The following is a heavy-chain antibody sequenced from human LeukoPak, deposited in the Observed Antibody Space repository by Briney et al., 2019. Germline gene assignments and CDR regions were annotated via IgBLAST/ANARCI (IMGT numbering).Heavy chain of an antibody. CDR2: INWNGGST. D-gene: IGHD6-13*01. J-gene: IGHJ6*03. CDR3: ARARTIAAAGDYYYYYYMDV. Sequence: GGSLRLSCAASGFTFDDYGMSWVRQAPGKGLEWVSGINWNGGSTGYADSVKGRFTISRDNAKNSLYLQMNSLRAEDTALYYCARARTIAAAGDYYYYYYMDVRGKGTTVTVSS. V-gene: IGHV3-20*04. CDR1: GFTFDDYG.